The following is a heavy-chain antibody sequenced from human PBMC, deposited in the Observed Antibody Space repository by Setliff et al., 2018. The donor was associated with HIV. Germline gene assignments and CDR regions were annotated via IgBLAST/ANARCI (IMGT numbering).Heavy chain of an antibody. CDR1: GFTFSTSG. J-gene: IGHJ6*03. Sequence: PGGSLRLSCAASGFTFSTSGMNWVRQAPGKGLEWVSSISSRGGSVYYAGSVRGRVTIPRDNANNLLYLLMNSLRAEETAVYYCARAQSHIIVVSATGNMPGYLHYYYMDVWGKGSTVTVSS. CDR2: ISSRGGSV. D-gene: IGHD2-2*01. CDR3: ARAQSHIIVVSATGNMPGYLHYYYMDV. V-gene: IGHV3-21*01.